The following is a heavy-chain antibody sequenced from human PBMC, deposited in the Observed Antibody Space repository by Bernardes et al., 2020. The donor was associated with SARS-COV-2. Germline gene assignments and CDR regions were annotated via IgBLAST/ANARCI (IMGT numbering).Heavy chain of an antibody. CDR3: ASARTYYDDNSGYPFDY. J-gene: IGHJ4*02. CDR1: GFTFSSYW. Sequence: GGSLRLSCEASGFTFSSYWMSWVRQAPGKGLEWVANIKRDGSEKYYVDSVKGRFTISRDNAENSLYLRMNSLRAEDTAVYYCASARTYYDDNSGYPFDYWGQGTLVTVSS. D-gene: IGHD3-22*01. V-gene: IGHV3-7*02. CDR2: IKRDGSEK.